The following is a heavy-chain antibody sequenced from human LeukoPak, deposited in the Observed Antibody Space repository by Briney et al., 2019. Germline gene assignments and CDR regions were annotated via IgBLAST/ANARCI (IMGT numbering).Heavy chain of an antibody. CDR3: ARGRGSYGYSDY. V-gene: IGHV4-34*01. CDR1: GGSFSGYY. Sequence: SETLSLTCAVYGGSFSGYYWSWIRQPPGKGLEGIGEINHSGSTNYNPSLKSRVTISVDTSKNQFSLKLSSVTAADTAVYYCARGRGSYGYSDYWGQGTLVTVSS. J-gene: IGHJ4*02. D-gene: IGHD5-18*01. CDR2: INHSGST.